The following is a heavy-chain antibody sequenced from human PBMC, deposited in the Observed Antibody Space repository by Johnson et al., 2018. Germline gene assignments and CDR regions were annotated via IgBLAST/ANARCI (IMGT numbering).Heavy chain of an antibody. CDR2: IWFDGTNK. J-gene: IGHJ1*01. CDR3: EREAEYSVEYFQY. Sequence: QEQLVEAGGGVVEPGRTLRLCCAASGFTFSHYGMHWVRQAPGTGLEWLARIWFDGTNKDNADSVKGRFTISRNNSKNTLYPQRNRLRGEDTAVYYCEREAEYSVEYFQYWGQGTLVTVSS. D-gene: IGHD5/OR15-5a*01. V-gene: IGHV3-33*01. CDR1: GFTFSHYG.